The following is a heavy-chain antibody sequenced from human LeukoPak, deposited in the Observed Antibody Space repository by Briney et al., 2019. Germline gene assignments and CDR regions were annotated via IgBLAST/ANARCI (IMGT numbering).Heavy chain of an antibody. CDR3: ARIYSSSWYYYYYYYMDV. D-gene: IGHD6-13*01. CDR1: GFSFSNYW. V-gene: IGHV3-7*01. Sequence: GGSLRLSCAASGFSFSNYWMTWVRQAPGKGLEWVANIKQDGNEKYYMDSVKGRFTVSRDNAKNSLYLQMNSLRAEDTAVYYCARIYSSSWYYYYYYYMDVWGKGTTVTISS. CDR2: IKQDGNEK. J-gene: IGHJ6*03.